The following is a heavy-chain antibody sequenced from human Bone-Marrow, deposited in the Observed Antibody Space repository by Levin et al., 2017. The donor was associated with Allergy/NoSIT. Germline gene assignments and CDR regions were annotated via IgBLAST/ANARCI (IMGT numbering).Heavy chain of an antibody. D-gene: IGHD5-12*01. CDR1: GGSMSGHY. J-gene: IGHJ2*01. Sequence: SQTLSLTCTVSGGSMSGHYWSWIRQPPGKGLEWMGYIFSIGNPDYHSSLTGRITISIDTSKSQLFLKLRSVTAADTAVYYCASDVYGWLRNKPYFDLWGRGTLVTVSS. CDR3: ASDVYGWLRNKPYFDL. V-gene: IGHV4-59*11. CDR2: IFSIGNP.